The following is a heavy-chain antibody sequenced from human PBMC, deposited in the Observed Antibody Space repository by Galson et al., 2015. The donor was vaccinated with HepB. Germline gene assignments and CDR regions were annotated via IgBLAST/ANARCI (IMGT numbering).Heavy chain of an antibody. CDR3: AKDLSRGAGLQIDH. CDR2: ISYDGSNK. V-gene: IGHV3-30*18. Sequence: SLRLSCAASGFTFSSYGMHWVRQAPGKGLEWVAVISYDGSNKYYADSVKGRFTISRDNSKNTLYLQMNSLRAEDTAVYYCAKDLSRGAGLQIDHWGHGTLVTVSS. D-gene: IGHD5-24*01. CDR1: GFTFSSYG. J-gene: IGHJ4*01.